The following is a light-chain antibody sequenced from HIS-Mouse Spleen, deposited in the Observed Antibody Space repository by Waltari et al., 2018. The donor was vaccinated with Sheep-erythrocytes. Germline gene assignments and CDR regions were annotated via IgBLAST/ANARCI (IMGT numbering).Light chain of an antibody. V-gene: IGKV3-11*01. CDR1: QSVSSY. Sequence: EIVLTQSPATLSLSPGERATLSCRASQSVSSYLAWYQQKPGQAPRLLIYDASNRATGIPARFSGSGSGTDFTLTISILQAEDVAVYYCQQYYSTLLTFGGGTKVEIK. CDR3: QQYYSTLLT. CDR2: DAS. J-gene: IGKJ4*01.